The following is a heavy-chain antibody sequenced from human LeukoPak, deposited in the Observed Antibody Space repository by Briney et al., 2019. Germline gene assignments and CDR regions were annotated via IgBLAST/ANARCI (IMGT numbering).Heavy chain of an antibody. Sequence: ASVKVSCKASGYTSTSYAMNWVRQAPGQGLEWMGWINTNTGNPTYAQGFTGRFVFSLDTSVSTAYLQISSLKAEDTAVYYCARRGGGSGSWWFDPWGQGTLVTVSS. CDR2: INTNTGNP. CDR1: GYTSTSYA. J-gene: IGHJ5*02. CDR3: ARRGGGSGSWWFDP. D-gene: IGHD3-10*01. V-gene: IGHV7-4-1*02.